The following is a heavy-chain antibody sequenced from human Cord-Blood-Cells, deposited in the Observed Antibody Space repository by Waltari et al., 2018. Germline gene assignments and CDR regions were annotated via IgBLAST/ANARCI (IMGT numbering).Heavy chain of an antibody. CDR2: IIPFRGIA. J-gene: IGHJ4*02. CDR3: ARDIYCGGDCYSYSYFDY. D-gene: IGHD2-21*01. Sequence: QVQLVQSGAEVKKPGSSVKVSCKASGGTFSSYAISWVRQATGQGLEWMGRIIPFRGIANYAQKFQGRVTITADKSTSTAYMELSSLRSEDTAVYYCARDIYCGGDCYSYSYFDYWGQGTLVTVSS. V-gene: IGHV1-69*09. CDR1: GGTFSSYA.